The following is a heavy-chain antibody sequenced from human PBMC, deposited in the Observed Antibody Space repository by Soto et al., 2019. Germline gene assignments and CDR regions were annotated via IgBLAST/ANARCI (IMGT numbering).Heavy chain of an antibody. CDR3: ARIGAGGWDIPFDV. V-gene: IGHV3-48*03. Sequence: EVQLVESGGRLVQPGGSLRLSCAASGFTFNSYEMTWVRQAPGKGLEWISYISDSGHTIHYADSVKGRFTISRDSADNSLSLQMDILRAEDTAVYYCARIGAGGWDIPFDVWGQGTLVTVSS. CDR2: ISDSGHTI. J-gene: IGHJ4*02. D-gene: IGHD6-19*01. CDR1: GFTFNSYE.